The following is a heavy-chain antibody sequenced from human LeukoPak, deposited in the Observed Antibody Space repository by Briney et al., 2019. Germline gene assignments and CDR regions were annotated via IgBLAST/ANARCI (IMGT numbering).Heavy chain of an antibody. V-gene: IGHV3-23*01. CDR1: GFTFSSYA. CDR3: AKDRPLPAVAGVGAFDI. J-gene: IGHJ3*02. Sequence: GGSLRLSCAASGFTFSSYAMSWVGQAPGKGLEWVSAISGSGGSTYYADSVKGRFTISRDNSKNTLYLQMNSLRAEDTAVYYCAKDRPLPAVAGVGAFDIWGQGTMVTVSS. CDR2: ISGSGGST. D-gene: IGHD6-19*01.